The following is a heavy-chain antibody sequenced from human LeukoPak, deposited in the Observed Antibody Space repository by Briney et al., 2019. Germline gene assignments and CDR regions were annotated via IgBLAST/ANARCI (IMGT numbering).Heavy chain of an antibody. D-gene: IGHD3-3*01. J-gene: IGHJ4*02. CDR2: INPNSGGT. V-gene: IGHV1-2*02. CDR1: GYTFTGYY. CDR3: ARTDFWSGYSSMNQFDY. Sequence: GASVKVSCKASGYTFTGYYMHWVRQAPGQGLEWMGWINPNSGGTNYAQKFQGRVTMTRDTSISTAHMELSRLRSDDTAVYYCARTDFWSGYSSMNQFDYWGQGTLVTVSS.